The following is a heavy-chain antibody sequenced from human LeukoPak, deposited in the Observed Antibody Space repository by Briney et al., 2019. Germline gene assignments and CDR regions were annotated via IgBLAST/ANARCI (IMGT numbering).Heavy chain of an antibody. CDR2: ISGSGGST. Sequence: GGSLRLSCAASGFTFNDYAMHWVRQAPGKGLEWVSAISGSGGSTYYADSVKGRFTISRDNSKNTLYLQMNSLRAEDTAVYYCAKPLAVAGYYYYYYGMDVWGEGTTVTVSS. CDR1: GFTFNDYA. J-gene: IGHJ6*04. CDR3: AKPLAVAGYYYYYYGMDV. V-gene: IGHV3-23*01. D-gene: IGHD6-19*01.